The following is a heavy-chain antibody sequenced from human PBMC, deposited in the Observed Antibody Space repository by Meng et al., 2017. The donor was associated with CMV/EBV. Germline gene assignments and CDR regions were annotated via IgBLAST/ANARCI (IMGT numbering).Heavy chain of an antibody. CDR1: GYTFTGYY. Sequence: GESLKISCKASGYTFTGYYMHWVRQAPGQGLEWMGWINPNSGGTNYAQKFQGRVTMTRDTSISTAYMELSRLRSDDTAVYYCARDERVTIFGVVNARGGYGMDVWGQGTTVTVSS. V-gene: IGHV1-2*02. CDR2: INPNSGGT. J-gene: IGHJ6*02. D-gene: IGHD3-3*01. CDR3: ARDERVTIFGVVNARGGYGMDV.